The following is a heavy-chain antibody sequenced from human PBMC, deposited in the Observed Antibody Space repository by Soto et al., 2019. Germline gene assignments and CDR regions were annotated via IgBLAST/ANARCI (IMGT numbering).Heavy chain of an antibody. CDR2: MWYDGTNK. CDR3: ARGSGRGFNYLDY. CDR1: GLTFSIYG. J-gene: IGHJ4*02. V-gene: IGHV3-33*01. Sequence: QVQLVESGGGVVQPGRSLRLSCEVSGLTFSIYGIHWVRQAPGKGLEWVALMWYDGTNKYYADSVKGRFTVTSENSRNTVYLQMDSLRAEDTAVYYCARGSGRGFNYLDYWGQGTLVTVSS. D-gene: IGHD5-18*01.